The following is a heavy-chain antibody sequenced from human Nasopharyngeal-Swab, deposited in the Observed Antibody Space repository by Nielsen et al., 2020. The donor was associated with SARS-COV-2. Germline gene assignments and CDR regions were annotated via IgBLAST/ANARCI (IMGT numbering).Heavy chain of an antibody. D-gene: IGHD1-7*01. CDR3: ARPRRELRVYYGMDV. J-gene: IGHJ6*02. Sequence: GESLKISCAASGFTFSTYAMNWVRQAPGKGLEWVAVISYDGPNKYYADSVKGRFTVSRDNSKNTLYLQMNSLRAEDTAVYYCARPRRELRVYYGMDVWGQGTTATVSS. CDR1: GFTFSTYA. V-gene: IGHV3-30-3*01. CDR2: ISYDGPNK.